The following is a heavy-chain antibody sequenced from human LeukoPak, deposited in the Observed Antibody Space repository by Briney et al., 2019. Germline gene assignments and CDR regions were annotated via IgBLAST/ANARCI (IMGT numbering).Heavy chain of an antibody. CDR2: IFPGDAET. V-gene: IGHV5-51*01. CDR1: GYRFTTHW. Sequence: GGSLQISFKGSGYRFTTHWIAWVRQMPGKGLEVMGIIFPGDAETTYSPSFQGQVTISADKSISTAYLQWSSLKASDSAMYYCARTWPERFYYYMDVWGKGTTVTVSS. CDR3: ARTWPERFYYYMDV. J-gene: IGHJ6*03.